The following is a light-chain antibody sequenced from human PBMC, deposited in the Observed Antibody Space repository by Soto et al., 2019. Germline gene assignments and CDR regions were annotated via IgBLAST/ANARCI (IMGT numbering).Light chain of an antibody. CDR2: KAS. J-gene: IGKJ5*01. CDR3: QQHNSNPIT. CDR1: QSISGW. Sequence: DIQMTQSPSTLSASVGDRVTITCRASQSISGWLAWYQQKPGKAPKRLIYKASSLESGVPSRFSGSGSGTEFTLTISSLQPDDFATYYCQQHNSNPITFGQGTRLEIK. V-gene: IGKV1-5*03.